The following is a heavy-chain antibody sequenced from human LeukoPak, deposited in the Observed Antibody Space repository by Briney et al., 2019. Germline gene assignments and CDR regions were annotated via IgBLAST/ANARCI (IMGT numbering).Heavy chain of an antibody. D-gene: IGHD6-19*01. CDR1: GYTFTGYY. V-gene: IGHV1-46*04. Sequence: ASVKVSCKAAGYTFTGYYLNWLRPAPGQGLEWVGVISPSGDYTRYAQKLQGRVSMTLDTSTSTVYMELNSLESEDTAMYYCARDNSGWSVDYWGQGTLVTVTS. J-gene: IGHJ4*02. CDR3: ARDNSGWSVDY. CDR2: ISPSGDYT.